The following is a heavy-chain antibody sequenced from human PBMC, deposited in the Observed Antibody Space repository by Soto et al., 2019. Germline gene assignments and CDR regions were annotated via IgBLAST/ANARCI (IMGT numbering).Heavy chain of an antibody. CDR1: GGSISSYY. Sequence: SETLSLTCTVSGGSISSYYWSWIRQPPGKGLGWIGYIYYSGSTNYNPSLKSRVTISVDTSKNQFSLKLSSVTAAYTAVYFCARDQSADVYIFGSYRPDYYYYYYMDVWGKGTTVTVSS. D-gene: IGHD3-16*02. CDR2: IYYSGST. V-gene: IGHV4-59*01. J-gene: IGHJ6*03. CDR3: ARDQSADVYIFGSYRPDYYYYYYMDV.